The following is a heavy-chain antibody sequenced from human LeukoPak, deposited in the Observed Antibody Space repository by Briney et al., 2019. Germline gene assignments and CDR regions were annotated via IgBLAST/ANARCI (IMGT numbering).Heavy chain of an antibody. Sequence: GGSLRLSCTASGFTVSNNYMSWVRQAPGKGLEWVSISYSDSNTNYADSVKGRFTISRDTSQNTLSLQMNSLRAEDTAVYYCVRKNRDFNAAFDIWGQGTVVTDSS. CDR1: GFTVSNNY. J-gene: IGHJ3*02. V-gene: IGHV3-53*01. CDR3: VRKNRDFNAAFDI. D-gene: IGHD1-14*01. CDR2: SYSDSNT.